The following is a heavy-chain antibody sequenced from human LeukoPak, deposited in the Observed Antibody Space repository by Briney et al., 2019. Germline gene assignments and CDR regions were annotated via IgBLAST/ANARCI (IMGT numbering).Heavy chain of an antibody. CDR1: GGSISSYY. CDR3: ARHDYGGPFDY. CDR2: IYYSGST. D-gene: IGHD4-23*01. Sequence: SETLSLTCTVSGGSISSYYWSWVRQPPGKGLEWIGYIYYSGSTNYNPSLKSRVTISVDTSKNQFSLKLSSVTAADTAVYYCARHDYGGPFDYWGQGTLVTVSS. V-gene: IGHV4-59*08. J-gene: IGHJ4*02.